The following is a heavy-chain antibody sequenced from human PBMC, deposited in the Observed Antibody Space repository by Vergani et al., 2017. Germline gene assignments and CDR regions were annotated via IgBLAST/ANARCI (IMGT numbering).Heavy chain of an antibody. CDR3: AKAGIVVPAAITGIRAYYYYYMDV. D-gene: IGHD2-2*01. CDR1: GFTFSNYA. J-gene: IGHJ6*03. Sequence: EVQLLQSGGGLVQPGGSLRLSCAASGFTFSNYAMIWVRQAPGNGLEWVSVISGRGDSTYYADSVKGRFTSSRDNSKNTLYLQMNNLRAEDTAIYYCAKAGIVVPAAITGIRAYYYYYMDVWGKGTTVTVSS. V-gene: IGHV3-23*01. CDR2: ISGRGDST.